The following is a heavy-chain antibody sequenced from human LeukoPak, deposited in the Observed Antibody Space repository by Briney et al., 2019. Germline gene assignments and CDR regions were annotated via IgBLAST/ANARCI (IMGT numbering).Heavy chain of an antibody. CDR2: IKQDGSEK. D-gene: IGHD6-13*01. J-gene: IGHJ6*02. Sequence: GGSLRLSCAASGFTFSTYWMSWVRQAPGKGLEWVANIKQDGSEKVYVGSVKGRFTISRDNAQNSLFLQMNALRAEDTAVYYCARDPYSSTWSYGMGVWGQGTTVTVSS. CDR1: GFTFSTYW. V-gene: IGHV3-7*05. CDR3: ARDPYSSTWSYGMGV.